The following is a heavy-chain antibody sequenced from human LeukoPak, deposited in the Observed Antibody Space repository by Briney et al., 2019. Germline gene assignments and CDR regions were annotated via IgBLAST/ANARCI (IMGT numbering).Heavy chain of an antibody. CDR2: INPSGGST. Sequence: GASVKVSCKASGYSFTSHYLHWVRQAPGQGLEWMGIINPSGGSTSYAQKFQGRVTMTRDTSTSTVDTELSSLRSEDTAVYYCARGFYDFSLWGQGTLVTVSS. CDR3: ARGFYDFSL. D-gene: IGHD3-3*01. J-gene: IGHJ4*02. V-gene: IGHV1-46*01. CDR1: GYSFTSHY.